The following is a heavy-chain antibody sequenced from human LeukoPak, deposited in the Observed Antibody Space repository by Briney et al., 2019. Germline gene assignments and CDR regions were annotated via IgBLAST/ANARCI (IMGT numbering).Heavy chain of an antibody. CDR2: IHYSGYT. Sequence: SQTLSLTCTVSGGSISSGSYYWAWVRQHTGQGLEWIGYIHYSGYTYFNPSLRSRVILSLDTSQSQFSLKLNSVTAADTAVYYCATRFGGWADAFDIWGPGTMVTVSS. J-gene: IGHJ3*02. D-gene: IGHD3-16*01. V-gene: IGHV4-31*03. CDR1: GGSISSGSYY. CDR3: ATRFGGWADAFDI.